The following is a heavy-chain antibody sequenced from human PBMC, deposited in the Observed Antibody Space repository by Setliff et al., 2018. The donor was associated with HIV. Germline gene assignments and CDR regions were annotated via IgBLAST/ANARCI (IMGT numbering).Heavy chain of an antibody. CDR2: IHFDGRDS. Sequence: PGGSLRLSCAASRFIFSGYGMHWVRQAPGQGLQWVAFIHFDGRDSYYANSVRGRFTISRDNSQKMLWLQMNNLRPEDTAIYYCAKALSMRTIGGYNYTDVWGTGTTVTVSS. D-gene: IGHD6-6*01. J-gene: IGHJ6*03. CDR3: AKALSMRTIGGYNYTDV. V-gene: IGHV3-30*02. CDR1: RFIFSGYG.